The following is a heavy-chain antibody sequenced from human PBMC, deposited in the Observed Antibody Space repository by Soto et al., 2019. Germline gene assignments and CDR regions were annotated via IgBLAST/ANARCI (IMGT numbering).Heavy chain of an antibody. CDR1: GFTFNDYG. J-gene: IGHJ4*02. Sequence: QVQLVESGGGVVQPGRSLRLSCAASGFTFNDYGMHWVRQVPDKGLEWVAVISHDGITKYYADSLKGRFTISRDNSNNMVFLQMNGLRAEDTAVYYCTKDPEDTALSFDSWGQGTLVTVSS. D-gene: IGHD5-18*01. CDR3: TKDPEDTALSFDS. V-gene: IGHV3-30*18. CDR2: ISHDGITK.